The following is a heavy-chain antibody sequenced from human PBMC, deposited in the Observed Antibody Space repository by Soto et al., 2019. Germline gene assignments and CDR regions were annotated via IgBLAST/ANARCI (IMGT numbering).Heavy chain of an antibody. CDR3: AREAYYYDSSGSDAFDI. D-gene: IGHD3-22*01. Sequence: ASVKVSCKASGYTFTGYYMHWVRQAPGQGLEWMGWINPNSGGTNYAQKFQGWVTMTGDTSISTAYMELSRLRSDDTAVYYCAREAYYYDSSGSDAFDIWGQGTMVTVSS. CDR2: INPNSGGT. CDR1: GYTFTGYY. J-gene: IGHJ3*02. V-gene: IGHV1-2*04.